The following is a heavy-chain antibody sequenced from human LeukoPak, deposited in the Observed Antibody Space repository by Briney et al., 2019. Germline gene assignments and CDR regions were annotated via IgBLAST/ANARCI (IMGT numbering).Heavy chain of an antibody. CDR1: GGSFSGYY. V-gene: IGHV4-34*01. Sequence: SETLSLTCAVYGGSFSGYYWSWIRQPPGKGLEWIGEINHSGSTNYNPSLKSRVTISVDTSKNQFSLKLSSVTAADTAVYYCARDGHRSPHYYYYYGMDVWGKGTTVTVSS. J-gene: IGHJ6*04. D-gene: IGHD2-15*01. CDR2: INHSGST. CDR3: ARDGHRSPHYYYYYGMDV.